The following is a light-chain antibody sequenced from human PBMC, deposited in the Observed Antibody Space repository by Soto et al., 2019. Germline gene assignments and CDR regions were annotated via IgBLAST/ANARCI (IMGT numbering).Light chain of an antibody. V-gene: IGKV1-8*01. CDR1: QGISSY. CDR2: AAS. J-gene: IGKJ1*01. CDR3: QQYYSYPQT. Sequence: AIRMTQSPSSLSASTGDRVTITCRASQGISSYLAWYQQKPGKAPKLLIYAASTLQSGVPSRFSGSGSGTDFTLTISCLQSKDFATYYCQQYYSYPQTFGQGTKVEIK.